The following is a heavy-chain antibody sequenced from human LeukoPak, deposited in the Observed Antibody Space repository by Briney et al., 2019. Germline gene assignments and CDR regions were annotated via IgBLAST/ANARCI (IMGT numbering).Heavy chain of an antibody. Sequence: GGSLRLSCAASGFTFSSYWMSWVRQAPGKGLEWVANIKKDGSEKYSVDSVKGRFTISRDNTKKSLYLQMNSLRAEDMAVYYCASRIVGTPDYFDYWGLGTLVTVSS. V-gene: IGHV3-7*01. J-gene: IGHJ4*02. CDR3: ASRIVGTPDYFDY. CDR2: IKKDGSEK. D-gene: IGHD1-26*01. CDR1: GFTFSSYW.